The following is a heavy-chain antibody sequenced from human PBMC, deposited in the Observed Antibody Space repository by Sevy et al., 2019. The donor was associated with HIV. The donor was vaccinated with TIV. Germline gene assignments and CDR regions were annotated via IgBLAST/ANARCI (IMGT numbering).Heavy chain of an antibody. V-gene: IGHV3-7*01. CDR1: GFTFRNYW. J-gene: IGHJ6*02. Sequence: GGSLRLSCVASGFTFRNYWMSWVRQAPGKGLEWVANTKEDGSEKYYVDSVKGRFTISRDNAKNSLYLQMNSLRAEDMAVYYCARDRTWNDFYYNYGMDVWGQGTTVIVSS. CDR3: ARDRTWNDFYYNYGMDV. CDR2: TKEDGSEK. D-gene: IGHD1-1*01.